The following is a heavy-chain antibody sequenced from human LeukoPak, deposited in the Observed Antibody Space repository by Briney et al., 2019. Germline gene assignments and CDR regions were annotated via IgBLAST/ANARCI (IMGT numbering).Heavy chain of an antibody. CDR2: ISGSGGST. CDR3: ANAYSNYLDY. D-gene: IGHD4-11*01. J-gene: IGHJ4*02. V-gene: IGHV3-23*01. CDR1: GFTFSSYA. Sequence: GGSLRLSCAASGFTFSSYAMSWVRQAPGKGLEWVSAISGSGGSTYYAGSVKGRFTISRDNSKNTLYLQMNSLRAEDTAVYYCANAYSNYLDYWGQGTLVTVSS.